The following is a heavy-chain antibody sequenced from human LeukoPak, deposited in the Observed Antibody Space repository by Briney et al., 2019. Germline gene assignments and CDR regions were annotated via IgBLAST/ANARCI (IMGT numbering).Heavy chain of an antibody. D-gene: IGHD3-10*01. V-gene: IGHV4-34*01. CDR3: ARVSGYYGSGSSP. J-gene: IGHJ5*02. Sequence: PSETLSLTCAVYGGSFSCYYWSWIRQPPGKGLEWIGEINHSGSTNYNPSLKSRVTISVDTSKNQFSLKLSSVTAADTAVYYCARVSGYYGSGSSPWGQGTLVTVSS. CDR1: GGSFSCYY. CDR2: INHSGST.